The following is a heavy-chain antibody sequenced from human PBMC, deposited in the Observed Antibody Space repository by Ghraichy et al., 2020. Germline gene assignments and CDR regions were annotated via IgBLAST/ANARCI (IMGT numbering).Heavy chain of an antibody. CDR1: GYKFIDYS. CDR3: ARGIFGIVTPDY. Sequence: GGSLRLYCEVSGYKFIDYSISWVRQLPGKGLEWMGRVDPSDSYINYNPSFQGHVIISADKSTKTAYLQWSSLKASDTAIYYCARGIFGIVTPDYWGQGTLITVSS. CDR2: VDPSDSYI. V-gene: IGHV5-10-1*01. D-gene: IGHD3-3*01. J-gene: IGHJ4*02.